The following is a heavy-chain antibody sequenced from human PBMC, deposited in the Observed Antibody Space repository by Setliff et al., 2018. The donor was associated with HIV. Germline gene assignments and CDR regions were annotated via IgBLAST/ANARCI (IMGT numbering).Heavy chain of an antibody. J-gene: IGHJ4*02. CDR3: ARDPQTMLWLDY. CDR1: GDTFSTYV. V-gene: IGHV1-69*10. CDR2: VTPILHTT. D-gene: IGHD2-21*01. Sequence: GASVKVSCKSSGDTFSTYVFTWVRQAPGQGLEWMGGVTPILHTTNYAQKFQGRVTITADISTRTVYMELSSLTSEDTAIYYCARDPQTMLWLDYWGQGTLVTVSS.